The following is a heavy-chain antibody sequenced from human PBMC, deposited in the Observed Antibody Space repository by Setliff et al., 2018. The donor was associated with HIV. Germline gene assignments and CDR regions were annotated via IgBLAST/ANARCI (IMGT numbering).Heavy chain of an antibody. V-gene: IGHV3-7*03. Sequence: PGESLKISCAASGFTFSGAEIHWVRQAPGQGLEWVANIKGDGSAEYYVDSAKGRFTISRDNAKNSLYLQMNSLRAEDTAIYYCASSRPPDDSSGFSDHWGQGTLVTVSS. D-gene: IGHD3-22*01. CDR3: ASSRPPDDSSGFSDH. J-gene: IGHJ4*02. CDR1: GFTFSGAE. CDR2: IKGDGSAE.